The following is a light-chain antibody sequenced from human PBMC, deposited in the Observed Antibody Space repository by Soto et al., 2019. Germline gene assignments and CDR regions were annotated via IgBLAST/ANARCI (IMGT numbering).Light chain of an antibody. J-gene: IGLJ2*01. V-gene: IGLV2-14*01. CDR3: SSYTSSSTPVV. CDR2: DVT. CDR1: SGDVGGYDY. Sequence: QSVLTQPASVSGSPGQSITISCTGTSGDVGGYDYVSWYQQHPGKAPKIMIYDVTKRPTGVSDRFSGSKSGYTASLTISGLQAEDEADYYCSSYTSSSTPVVFGGGTKVTVL.